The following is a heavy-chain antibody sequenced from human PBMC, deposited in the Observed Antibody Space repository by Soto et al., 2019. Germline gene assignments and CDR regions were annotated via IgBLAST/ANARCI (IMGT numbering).Heavy chain of an antibody. D-gene: IGHD1-26*01. CDR2: ITGSGGIT. J-gene: IGHJ5*02. CDR1: GFTFSSNA. V-gene: IGHV3-23*01. CDR3: AKNQGVELVPLATVDWFDP. Sequence: GGSLRLSCAASGFTFSSNAMSWVRQAPGKGLEWVSGITGSGGITDYADSVKGRFTISRDNSKSTVYLELNNLSAEDTAVYHCAKNQGVELVPLATVDWFDPWGQGSVVTVSS.